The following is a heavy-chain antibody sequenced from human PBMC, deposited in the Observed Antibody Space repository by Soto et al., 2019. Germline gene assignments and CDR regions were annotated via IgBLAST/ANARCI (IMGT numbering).Heavy chain of an antibody. CDR3: ARGVAAAGIVYYFDY. CDR1: GGSISSYY. CDR2: IYYSGST. V-gene: IGHV4-59*01. D-gene: IGHD6-13*01. Sequence: SETLSLTCTVSGGSISSYYWSWIRQPPGKGLEWIGYIYYSGSTNYNPSLKSRVTISVDTSKNQFSLKLSSVTAADTAVYYCARGVAAAGIVYYFDYWGQGTLVTVSS. J-gene: IGHJ4*02.